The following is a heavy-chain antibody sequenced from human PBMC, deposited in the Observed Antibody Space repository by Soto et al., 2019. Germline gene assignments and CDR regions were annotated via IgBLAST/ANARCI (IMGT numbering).Heavy chain of an antibody. V-gene: IGHV4-39*07. Sequence: SETLSLTCTVSGCSISSSSYYWGWIRQPPGKGLEWIGSIYYSGSTYYNPSLKSRVTISVDTSKNQFSLKLSSVTAADTAEYYCARDRGYSGYYYYYMDVWGKGTTVTVSS. J-gene: IGHJ6*03. CDR1: GCSISSSSYY. CDR2: IYYSGST. D-gene: IGHD5-12*01. CDR3: ARDRGYSGYYYYYMDV.